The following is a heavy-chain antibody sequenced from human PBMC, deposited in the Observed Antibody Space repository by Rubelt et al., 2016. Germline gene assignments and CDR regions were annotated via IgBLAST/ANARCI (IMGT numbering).Heavy chain of an antibody. CDR1: GGSISSSSYY. CDR2: IYYSGST. Sequence: QLQLQESGPGLVKPSETLSLTCTVSGGSISSSSYYWGWIRQPPGKGLEWIGSIYYSGSTYYNPSLKSRVTISVDTSKNQFSLKRSSVTAADTAVYYGARFVDDYGDGWYFDLWGRGTLVTVSS. V-gene: IGHV4-39*01. CDR3: ARFVDDYGDGWYFDL. D-gene: IGHD4-17*01. J-gene: IGHJ2*01.